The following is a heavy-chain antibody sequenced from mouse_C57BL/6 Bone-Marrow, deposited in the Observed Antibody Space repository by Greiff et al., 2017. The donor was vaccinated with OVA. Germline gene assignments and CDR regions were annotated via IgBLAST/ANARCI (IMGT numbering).Heavy chain of an antibody. CDR3: ARRGITTVSGPWFAY. V-gene: IGHV1-81*01. Sequence: VKVVESGAELARPGASVKLSCKASGYTFTSYGISWVKQRTGQGLEWIGEIYPRSGNTYYNEKFKGKATLTADKSSSTAYMELRSLTSEDSAVYFCARRGITTVSGPWFAYWGQGTLVTVSA. CDR1: GYTFTSYG. J-gene: IGHJ3*01. D-gene: IGHD1-1*01. CDR2: IYPRSGNT.